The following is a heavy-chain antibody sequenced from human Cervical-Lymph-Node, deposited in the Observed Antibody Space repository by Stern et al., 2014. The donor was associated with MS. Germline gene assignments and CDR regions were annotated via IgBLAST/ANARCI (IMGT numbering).Heavy chain of an antibody. CDR3: ASAGDGSSQHNWFDA. CDR1: GGSFSGTY. J-gene: IGHJ5*02. D-gene: IGHD6-13*01. Sequence: QVQLQQWGAGPLKPSETLSLTCAVRGGSFSGTYWSWIRQPQGKGLEWIGEINHIGSTNYNPSVKVQGRLFRDRSRNEFSLRLRTVTAADTAVYYCASAGDGSSQHNWFDAWGQGALVTVSS. V-gene: IGHV4-34*01. CDR2: INHIGST.